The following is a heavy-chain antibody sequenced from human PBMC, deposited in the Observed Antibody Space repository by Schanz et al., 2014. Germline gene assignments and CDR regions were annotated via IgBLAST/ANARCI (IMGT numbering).Heavy chain of an antibody. CDR2: IYHGGST. J-gene: IGHJ4*02. CDR3: ARGAGWMGH. CDR1: GGSLSGYY. Sequence: QVHLQQWGAGLLKPSETLSLTCTVYGGSLSGYYWSWIRQPPGKGPEWIGEIYHGGSTNYNPSLKRRVTRSADASKAQLSRKMTSVTAADTAVYYCARGAGWMGHWGQGSLVTVSS. D-gene: IGHD5-12*01. V-gene: IGHV4-34*01.